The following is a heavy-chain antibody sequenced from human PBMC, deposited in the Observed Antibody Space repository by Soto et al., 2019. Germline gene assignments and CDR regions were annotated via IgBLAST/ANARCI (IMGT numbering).Heavy chain of an antibody. V-gene: IGHV1-24*01. CDR2: FDPEDGET. Sequence: GASVKVSCKVSGYTLTELSMHWVRQAPGKGLEWMGGFDPEDGETIYAQKFQGRVTITADESTSTAYMELSSLRSEDTAVYYCASGEYYDSSGYYYYYYGMDVWGQGTTVTVSS. CDR1: GYTLTELS. J-gene: IGHJ6*02. D-gene: IGHD3-22*01. CDR3: ASGEYYDSSGYYYYYYGMDV.